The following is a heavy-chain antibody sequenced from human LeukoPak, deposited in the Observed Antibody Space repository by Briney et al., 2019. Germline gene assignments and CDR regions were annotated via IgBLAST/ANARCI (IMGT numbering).Heavy chain of an antibody. V-gene: IGHV3-23*01. Sequence: PGGSLRLSCAASGFTFSSYAMSWVRQAPGKGLEWVSAISGSGGITSYADSVKGRFTISRDNAKNTLYLQMNSLRAEDTAVYYCARSKSDRMQSSSWLVEYYFDYWGQGTLVTVSS. D-gene: IGHD6-13*01. J-gene: IGHJ4*02. CDR2: ISGSGGIT. CDR3: ARSKSDRMQSSSWLVEYYFDY. CDR1: GFTFSSYA.